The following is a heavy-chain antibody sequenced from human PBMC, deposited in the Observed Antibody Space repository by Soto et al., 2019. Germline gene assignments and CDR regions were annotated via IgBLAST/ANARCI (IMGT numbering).Heavy chain of an antibody. Sequence: ASVKVSCKASGYTFTSYAMHWVRQAPGQRLEWMGWINAGNGNTKYSQKFQGGVTITRDTSASTAYMELSSLRSEDTAVYYCARGKEAVAGTGLDYWGQGTLVTVSS. CDR3: ARGKEAVAGTGLDY. CDR2: INAGNGNT. CDR1: GYTFTSYA. D-gene: IGHD6-19*01. J-gene: IGHJ4*02. V-gene: IGHV1-3*01.